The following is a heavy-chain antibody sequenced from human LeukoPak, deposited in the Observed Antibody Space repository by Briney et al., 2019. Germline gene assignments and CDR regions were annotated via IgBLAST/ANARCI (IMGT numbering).Heavy chain of an antibody. CDR3: ARERYFDY. CDR1: GFTFSSYA. V-gene: IGHV3-23*01. J-gene: IGHJ4*02. CDR2: ISGSGGST. Sequence: PGGSLRLSFAASGFTFSSYAMSWDRQTPGKGLEWVSTISGSGGSTFYADSVKGRFTISRDNPKNTVDLQMNSLRAEDTAVYYCARERYFDYWGQGTLVTVSS.